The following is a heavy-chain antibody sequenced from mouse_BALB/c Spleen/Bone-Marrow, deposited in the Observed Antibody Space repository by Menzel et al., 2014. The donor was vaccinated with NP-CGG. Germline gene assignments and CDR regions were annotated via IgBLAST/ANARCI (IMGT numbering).Heavy chain of an antibody. CDR1: GFTFXNYA. CDR2: ISTGGST. D-gene: IGHD1-1*01. V-gene: IGHV5-6-5*01. CDR3: ARNYYGSFAY. Sequence: EVKLVESGGDLVKPGGSLKLSCAAPGFTFXNYALSWVRQTPEKRLEWVASISTGGSTYYLDSVKGRFTISRDSARNILYLQMSSLRSEDTAMYYCARNYYGSFAYWGQETLVTVSA. J-gene: IGHJ3*01.